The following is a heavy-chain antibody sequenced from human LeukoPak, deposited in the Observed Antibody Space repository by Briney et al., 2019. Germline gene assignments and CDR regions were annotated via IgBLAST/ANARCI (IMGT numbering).Heavy chain of an antibody. CDR3: TTYISLRYFFDY. D-gene: IGHD3-9*01. Sequence: PGGSLRLSCTTSGFNFGDYAMTWVRQAPGKGLEWVGLIRSKRYGGTAEYAASVRGRFTVSRDDSRDIAYLQVNNLKTEDTAVYYCTTYISLRYFFDYWGQGTLVTVSS. V-gene: IGHV3-49*04. CDR1: GFNFGDYA. CDR2: IRSKRYGGTA. J-gene: IGHJ4*02.